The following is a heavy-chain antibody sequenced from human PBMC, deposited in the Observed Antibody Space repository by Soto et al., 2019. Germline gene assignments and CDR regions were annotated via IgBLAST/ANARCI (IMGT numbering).Heavy chain of an antibody. CDR2: IKPNTGGT. J-gene: IGHJ4*02. CDR1: GYTFTGYY. V-gene: IGHV1-2*02. D-gene: IGHD3-22*01. CDR3: ARDAFYYDGPSGIYYFDY. Sequence: ASVKVSCKASGYTFTGYYIHWVRQAPGQGLEWMGWIKPNTGGTNYAQKFQGRLTITADEYTSSAYMELSSLTSDDTAVYYCARDAFYYDGPSGIYYFDYWGQGTPVTVSS.